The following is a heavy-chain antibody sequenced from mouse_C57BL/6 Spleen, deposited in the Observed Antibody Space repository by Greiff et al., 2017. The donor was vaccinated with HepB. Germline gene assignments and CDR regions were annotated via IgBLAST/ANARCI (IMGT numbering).Heavy chain of an antibody. CDR3: AREKDYDGYAMDY. CDR2: INPNNGGT. D-gene: IGHD2-4*01. CDR1: GYTFTDYN. J-gene: IGHJ4*01. Sequence: VQLQQSGPELVKPGASVKMSCKASGYTFTDYNMHWVKQSHGKSLEWIGYINPNNGGTSYNQKFKGKATLTVNKSSSTAYMELRSLTSEDSAVYYCAREKDYDGYAMDYWGQGTSVTVSS. V-gene: IGHV1-22*01.